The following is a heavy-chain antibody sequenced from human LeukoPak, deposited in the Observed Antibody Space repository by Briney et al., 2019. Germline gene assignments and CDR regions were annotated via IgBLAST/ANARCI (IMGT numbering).Heavy chain of an antibody. V-gene: IGHV4-59*08. J-gene: IGHJ3*02. Sequence: PSETLSLTCTVSGGSISGDHWNWIRQPPGKGLEWIGNIYYSGNTNYNPSLMSRVTISVDTSKNQFSLKLSSVTAADTAVYYCARRNDFDIWGQGTMVTVSS. CDR3: ARRNDFDI. CDR1: GGSISGDH. CDR2: IYYSGNT.